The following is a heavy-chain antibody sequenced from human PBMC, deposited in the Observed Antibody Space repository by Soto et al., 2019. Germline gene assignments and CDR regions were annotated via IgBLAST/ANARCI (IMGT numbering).Heavy chain of an antibody. D-gene: IGHD6-6*01. J-gene: IGHJ6*03. CDR3: AREIYSISSLFNYYYYHMDV. CDR1: GFTVSSNY. CDR2: IYSGGST. Sequence: EVQLVESGGGLVQPGGSLRLSCAASGFTVSSNYMSWVRQAPGKGLEWVSVIYSGGSTYYADSVKGTLTISRDNSKNTLYLQLNSLRAEDTPLYYCAREIYSISSLFNYYYYHMDVWGKATTVTVSS. V-gene: IGHV3-66*01.